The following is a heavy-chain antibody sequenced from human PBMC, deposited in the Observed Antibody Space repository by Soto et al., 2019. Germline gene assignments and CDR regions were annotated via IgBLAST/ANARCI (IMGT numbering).Heavy chain of an antibody. CDR1: GYSVSSNSAA. CDR2: TYYSSKWYN. V-gene: IGHV6-1*01. CDR3: AREIAVAGGGYGMDV. D-gene: IGHD6-19*01. Sequence: PXQTLSLTCAISGYSVSSNSAAWNLIRESPSRGLEWLGRTYYSSKWYNDYAVSVKSRITINPDTSKNQFSLQLNSVTPGDTAVYYCAREIAVAGGGYGMDVWGQGTTVTVSS. J-gene: IGHJ6*02.